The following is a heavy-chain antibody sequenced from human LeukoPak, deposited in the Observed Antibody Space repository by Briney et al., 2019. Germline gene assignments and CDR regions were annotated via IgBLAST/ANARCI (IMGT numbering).Heavy chain of an antibody. J-gene: IGHJ4*02. CDR3: ARSRFYFDY. Sequence: ASETLCLTCTVSGGSISSYYWSWIRQPPGKGLEWIGYIYYSGSTNYNPSLNSRVTISVDTSKNQFSLKLSSVTAADTAVYYCARSRFYFDYWGQGTLVTVSS. CDR2: IYYSGST. V-gene: IGHV4-59*08. CDR1: GGSISSYY.